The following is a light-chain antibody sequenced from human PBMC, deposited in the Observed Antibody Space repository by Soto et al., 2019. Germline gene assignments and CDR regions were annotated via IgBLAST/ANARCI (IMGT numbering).Light chain of an antibody. CDR1: NSNIGGNN. Sequence: QSVLTQPPSASGTPGQRITISCSGSNSNIGGNNVFWYQQFPGTAPKLLIYMNNQRPSGVPDRFSGSESGTSASLAISGLRSEDEADYYCATWDDSLSGPVFGGGTKLTVL. CDR2: MNN. V-gene: IGLV1-47*01. J-gene: IGLJ3*02. CDR3: ATWDDSLSGPV.